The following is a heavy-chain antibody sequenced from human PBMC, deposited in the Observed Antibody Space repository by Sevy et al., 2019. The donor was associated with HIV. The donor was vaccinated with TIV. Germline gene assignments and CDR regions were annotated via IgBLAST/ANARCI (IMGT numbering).Heavy chain of an antibody. V-gene: IGHV3-30-3*01. D-gene: IGHD4-17*01. CDR1: GFMFSSYS. Sequence: GGSLRLSCAASGFMFSSYSVHWVRQAPGKGLEWVAVISYAGSNKYYADSVKGRFTISRDNSKNTLYLQMNSLRAEDTAVYYCASDVAFTTEYSYGMDVWGQGTTVTVSS. CDR3: ASDVAFTTEYSYGMDV. CDR2: ISYAGSNK. J-gene: IGHJ6*02.